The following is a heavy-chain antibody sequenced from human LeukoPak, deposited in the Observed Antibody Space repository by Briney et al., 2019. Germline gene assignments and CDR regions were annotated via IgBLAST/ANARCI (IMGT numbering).Heavy chain of an antibody. J-gene: IGHJ6*02. CDR3: ARVEGSYYYYYGMDV. V-gene: IGHV1-46*01. CDR1: GYTFTSYY. Sequence: ASVKVSCTASGYTFTSYYMHWVRQAPGQGLEWMGIINPSGGSTSYAQKFQGRVTMTRDTSTSTVYMELSSLRSEDTAVYYCARVEGSYYYYYGMDVWGQGTTVTVSS. CDR2: INPSGGST.